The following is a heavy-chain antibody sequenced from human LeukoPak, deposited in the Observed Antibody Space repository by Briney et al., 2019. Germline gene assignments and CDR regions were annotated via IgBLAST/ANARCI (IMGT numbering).Heavy chain of an antibody. CDR1: GYSISSGYY. Sequence: PSETLSPTCAVSGYSISSGYYWGWIRQPPGKGLEWIGSIYHSGSTYYNPSLKSRVTISVDTSKNQFSLKLSSVTAADTAVYYCARQGYCSGGSCYPFYYYYYMDVWGKGTTVTVSS. D-gene: IGHD2-15*01. CDR2: IYHSGST. V-gene: IGHV4-38-2*01. J-gene: IGHJ6*03. CDR3: ARQGYCSGGSCYPFYYYYYMDV.